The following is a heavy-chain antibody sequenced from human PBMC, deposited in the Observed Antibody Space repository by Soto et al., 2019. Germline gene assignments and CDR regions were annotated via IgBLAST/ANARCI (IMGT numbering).Heavy chain of an antibody. CDR3: ATVRHDAFDI. V-gene: IGHV3-48*02. J-gene: IGHJ3*02. CDR1: GFTFSTYS. CDR2: ISSSTSTI. Sequence: EEQLVESGGGLVQPGGSLRLSCAASGFTFSTYSMSWVRQAPGEGLEWLSYISSSTSTIYYPDSVKGRFTISRDNAKNSLNLQMNSLRDEDTAVYYCATVRHDAFDIWGQGTLVTVSS.